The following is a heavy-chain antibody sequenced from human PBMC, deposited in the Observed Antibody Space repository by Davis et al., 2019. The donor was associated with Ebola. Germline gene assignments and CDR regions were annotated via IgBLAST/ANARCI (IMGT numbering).Heavy chain of an antibody. J-gene: IGHJ4*02. CDR3: VRTTYGAPEY. V-gene: IGHV3-30*03. CDR2: ISFDGSDK. CDR1: GFTLSGYG. D-gene: IGHD4-17*01. Sequence: GESLKISCAASGFTLSGYGMHWVRQAPGKGLEWVTFISFDGSDKYYADSVKGRFTISRDNAKSTLYLQMNSLTAEDTAVYYCVRTTYGAPEYWGQGTLVTVSS.